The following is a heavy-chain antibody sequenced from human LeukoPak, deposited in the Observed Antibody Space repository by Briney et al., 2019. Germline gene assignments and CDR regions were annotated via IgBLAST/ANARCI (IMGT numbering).Heavy chain of an antibody. CDR2: ISYDEREK. CDR3: ARAKNSGSYFRQYFQH. Sequence: GGSLRLSCAASEFTFSTYGMHWVRQAPGKGLEWVAVISYDEREKYYADSVKGRFTISRDNAKNSLYLQMNSLRAEDTAVYYCARAKNSGSYFRQYFQHWGQGTLVTVSS. J-gene: IGHJ1*01. D-gene: IGHD1-26*01. CDR1: EFTFSTYG. V-gene: IGHV3-30*03.